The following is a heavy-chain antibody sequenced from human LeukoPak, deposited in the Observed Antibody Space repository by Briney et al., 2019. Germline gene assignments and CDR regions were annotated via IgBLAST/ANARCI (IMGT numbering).Heavy chain of an antibody. V-gene: IGHV3-21*04. CDR3: AKDFSSGYSPFDY. Sequence: GGSLRLSCAASGFTLSSYSMNWVRQAPGKGLEWVSSISSSSSYIYYADSVKGRFTISRDNSKNSLYLQMNSLRTEDTALYYCAKDFSSGYSPFDYWGQGTLVTVSS. J-gene: IGHJ4*02. CDR2: ISSSSSYI. D-gene: IGHD3-22*01. CDR1: GFTLSSYS.